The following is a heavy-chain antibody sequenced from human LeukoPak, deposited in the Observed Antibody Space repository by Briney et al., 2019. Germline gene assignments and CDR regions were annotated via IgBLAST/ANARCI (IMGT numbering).Heavy chain of an antibody. CDR2: IYFSGST. CDR3: ARNSSRDCSETKCYSGGWFDT. J-gene: IGHJ5*02. Sequence: SETLSLTCTVSGGSISGSSDYWVWIRQSPGKRLEWIGGIYFSGSTHYRPSLKSRLTMSVDTPKNQFSLQLSSVTAKDTAIYYCARNSSRDCSETKCYSGGWFDTWGQGMLVTVSS. V-gene: IGHV4-39*01. CDR1: GGSISGSSDY. D-gene: IGHD2-21*01.